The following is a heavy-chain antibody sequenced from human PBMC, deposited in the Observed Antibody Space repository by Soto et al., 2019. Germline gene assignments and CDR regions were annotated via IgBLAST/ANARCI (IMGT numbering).Heavy chain of an antibody. J-gene: IGHJ4*02. Sequence: GASVKVSCKASGGAFSSYAISWVRQAPGQGLEWMGGIIPIFGTANYAQKFQGRVTITADESTSTAYMELSSLRSEDTAVYYCARYSSERLYGYWGQGTLVTVSS. D-gene: IGHD1-1*01. CDR1: GGAFSSYA. CDR2: IIPIFGTA. CDR3: ARYSSERLYGY. V-gene: IGHV1-69*13.